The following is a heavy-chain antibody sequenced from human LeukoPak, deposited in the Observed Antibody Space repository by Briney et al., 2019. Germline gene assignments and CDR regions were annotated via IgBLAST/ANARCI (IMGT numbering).Heavy chain of an antibody. CDR2: ISYDGSNK. CDR3: ARAGVWSVHYFDY. J-gene: IGHJ4*02. D-gene: IGHD3-3*01. CDR1: GFTFSSYA. Sequence: PGGSLRLSCAASGFTFSSYAMHWVRQAPGKGLEWVAAISYDGSNKYYADSVKGRFTISRDNSKNTLYLQMNSLRAEDTAVYYCARAGVWSVHYFDYWGQGTLVTVSS. V-gene: IGHV3-30-3*01.